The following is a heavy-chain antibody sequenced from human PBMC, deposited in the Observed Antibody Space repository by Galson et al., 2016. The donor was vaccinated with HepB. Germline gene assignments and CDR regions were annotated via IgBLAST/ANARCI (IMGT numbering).Heavy chain of an antibody. CDR1: AYMLSNHA. D-gene: IGHD3-3*01. Sequence: SVKVSCKASAYMLSNHAIAWVRQAPGQGREWMGWLHDYNGHTHYAQRFQDRVTMTTHTSTSTAYMELRGLTSDDTAVYYCAGVSGFDFWRGYYSQWHFDLWGRGTLVTVAA. CDR2: LHDYNGHT. CDR3: AGVSGFDFWRGYYSQWHFDL. J-gene: IGHJ2*01. V-gene: IGHV1-18*01.